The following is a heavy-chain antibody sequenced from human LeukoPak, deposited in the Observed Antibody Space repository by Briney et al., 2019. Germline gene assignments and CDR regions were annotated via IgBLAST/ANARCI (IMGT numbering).Heavy chain of an antibody. Sequence: SETLSLTCTVSGGSISSGGYYWSWIRQHPGKGLEWIGYIYYSGSTYYNPSLKSRVTISVDTSKNQFSLRLSSVTAADTAVYYCVSGSSGWLYFQHWGQGTLVTVSS. CDR1: GGSISSGGYY. CDR2: IYYSGST. V-gene: IGHV4-31*03. D-gene: IGHD6-19*01. J-gene: IGHJ1*01. CDR3: VSGSSGWLYFQH.